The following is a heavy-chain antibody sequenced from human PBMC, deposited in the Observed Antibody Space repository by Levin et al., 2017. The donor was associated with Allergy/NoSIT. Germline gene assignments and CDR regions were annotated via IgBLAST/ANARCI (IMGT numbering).Heavy chain of an antibody. CDR2: IYYSGST. Sequence: SQTLSLPCTVSGGSISSYYWSWLRQPPGKGLEWIGYIYYSGSTNYNPSLKSRVTISVDTSKNQFSLKLSSVTAADTAVYYCARVGAALDYWGQGTLVTVSS. CDR1: GGSISSYY. V-gene: IGHV4-59*01. D-gene: IGHD2-15*01. CDR3: ARVGAALDY. J-gene: IGHJ4*02.